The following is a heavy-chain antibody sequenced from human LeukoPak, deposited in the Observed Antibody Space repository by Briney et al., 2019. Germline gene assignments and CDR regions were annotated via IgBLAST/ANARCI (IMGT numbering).Heavy chain of an antibody. Sequence: ASVKVSCKASGYTLTNHYMHWVRQAPGQGLEWMGRINPNSGGTNYAQKFQGRVTMTRDTSISTAYMELSRLRSDDTAVYYCARISHVDIVATSNTNFDYWGQGTLVTVSS. D-gene: IGHD5-12*01. CDR1: GYTLTNHY. CDR2: INPNSGGT. CDR3: ARISHVDIVATSNTNFDY. V-gene: IGHV1-2*06. J-gene: IGHJ4*02.